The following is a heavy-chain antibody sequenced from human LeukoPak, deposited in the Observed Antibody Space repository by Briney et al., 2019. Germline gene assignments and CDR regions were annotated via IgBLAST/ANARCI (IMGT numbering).Heavy chain of an antibody. Sequence: GESLKISCKGSGYSFTSYWIGWVRQMPGKGLEWMGIFYPGDSDTRYSPSFQGQVTISADKSISTAYLQWSSLKASDTAMYFCARLAYCGGDCYLHAFDIWGQGTVVTVSS. J-gene: IGHJ3*02. CDR2: FYPGDSDT. CDR1: GYSFTSYW. V-gene: IGHV5-51*01. CDR3: ARLAYCGGDCYLHAFDI. D-gene: IGHD2-21*02.